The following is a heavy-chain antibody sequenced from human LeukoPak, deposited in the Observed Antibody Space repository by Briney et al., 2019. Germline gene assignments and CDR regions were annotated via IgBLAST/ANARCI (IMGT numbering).Heavy chain of an antibody. Sequence: SETLSLTCTVSGGSISSYYWSWIRQPPGKGLEWIGYIYYSGSTNYNPSLKSRVTISVDTSKNQFFLKLSSVTAADTAVYYCARASPYGSGSYWSRGEGGFFDSWGQGTPVTVSS. J-gene: IGHJ4*02. D-gene: IGHD3-10*01. CDR2: IYYSGST. V-gene: IGHV4-59*01. CDR3: ARASPYGSGSYWSRGEGGFFDS. CDR1: GGSISSYY.